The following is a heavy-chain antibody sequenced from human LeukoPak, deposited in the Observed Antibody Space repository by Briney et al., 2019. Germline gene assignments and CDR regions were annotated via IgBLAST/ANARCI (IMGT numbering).Heavy chain of an antibody. V-gene: IGHV4-30-4*01. CDR2: IYYSGST. D-gene: IGHD3-22*01. CDR1: GGSISSGDYY. CDR3: ARAFLTYYYDSSGYYYFDY. Sequence: SETLSLTCTVSGGSISSGDYYWSWIRQPPGKGLEWIGYIYYSGSTYYNPSLKSRVTISVVTSKNQFSLKLSSVTAADTAVYYCARAFLTYYYDSSGYYYFDYWGQGTLVTVSS. J-gene: IGHJ4*02.